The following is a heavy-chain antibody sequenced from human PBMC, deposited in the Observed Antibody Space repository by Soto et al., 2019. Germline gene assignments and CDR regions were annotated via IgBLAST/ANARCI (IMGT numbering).Heavy chain of an antibody. V-gene: IGHV4-4*07. Sequence: SETLSLTCTVSGASITGTSYWSWIRQPAGKGLEWIGRFSLSGTTNYNPSLRSRVTMSADVSKNQFSLRLTSVTAADTALYYCARGMTPPGAPAWYYFDSWGQGTLVTV. D-gene: IGHD2-8*02. J-gene: IGHJ4*02. CDR3: ARGMTPPGAPAWYYFDS. CDR2: FSLSGTT. CDR1: GASITGTSY.